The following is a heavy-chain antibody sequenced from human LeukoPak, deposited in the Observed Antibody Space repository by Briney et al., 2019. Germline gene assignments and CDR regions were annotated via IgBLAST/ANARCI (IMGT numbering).Heavy chain of an antibody. CDR3: AREYSSSVNY. CDR2: ISYDGSNK. V-gene: IGHV3-30*04. Sequence: GGSLRLSCAASGFTFSRYGMHWVRQAPGKGLEWVTAISYDGSNKYYADSVKGRFTISRDNSKNTLYVQMNSLRAEDTAVYYCAREYSSSVNYWGQGTLVTVSS. CDR1: GFTFSRYG. J-gene: IGHJ4*02. D-gene: IGHD6-6*01.